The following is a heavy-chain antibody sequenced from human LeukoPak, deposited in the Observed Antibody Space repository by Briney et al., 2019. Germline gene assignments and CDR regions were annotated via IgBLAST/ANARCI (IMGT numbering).Heavy chain of an antibody. J-gene: IGHJ4*02. CDR1: GDFISSSRYY. Sequence: SETLSLTCIVSGDFISSSRYYWGWIRQPPGKGLEWIGSISYSGSTYYNPSLKSRVTISVDTSKNQFSLKLSSVTAADTAVYYCARSVAGQTDYWGQGTLVTVSS. CDR2: ISYSGST. CDR3: ARSVAGQTDY. V-gene: IGHV4-39*07. D-gene: IGHD6-19*01.